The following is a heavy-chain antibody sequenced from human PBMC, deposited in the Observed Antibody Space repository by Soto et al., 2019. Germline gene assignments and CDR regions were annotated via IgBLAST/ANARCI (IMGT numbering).Heavy chain of an antibody. CDR1: GYSFTSYW. D-gene: IGHD6-6*01. J-gene: IGHJ4*02. CDR2: IDPSDSYT. CDR3: ASLPDSSSSGPPFDY. V-gene: IGHV5-10-1*01. Sequence: PGESLKISCKGSGYSFTSYWISWVRQMPGKGLEWMGRIDPSDSYTNYSPSFQGHVTISADKSISTAYLQWSSLKASDTAMYYCASLPDSSSSGPPFDYWGQGTLVTVSS.